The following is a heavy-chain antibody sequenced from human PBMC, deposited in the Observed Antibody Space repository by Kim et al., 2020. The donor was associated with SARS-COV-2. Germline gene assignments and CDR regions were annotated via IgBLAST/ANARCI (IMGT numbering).Heavy chain of an antibody. D-gene: IGHD3-22*01. CDR2: ISGSGGST. Sequence: GGSLRLSCAASGFTFSSYAMSWVCQAPGKGLEWVSAISGSGGSTYYADSVKGRFTISRDNSKNTLYLQMNSLRAEDTAVYYCAKAGYYYDSSALGAFDIWCHETMVTVSS. CDR1: GFTFSSYA. J-gene: IGHJ3*02. V-gene: IGHV3-23*01. CDR3: AKAGYYYDSSALGAFDI.